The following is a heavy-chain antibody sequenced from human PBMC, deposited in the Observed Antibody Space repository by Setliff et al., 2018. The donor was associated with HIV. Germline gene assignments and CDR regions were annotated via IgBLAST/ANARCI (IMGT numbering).Heavy chain of an antibody. V-gene: IGHV4-4*02. CDR3: ARVAVAGTTFDVFDI. CDR1: GGSISISNW. D-gene: IGHD6-19*01. J-gene: IGHJ3*02. Sequence: PSETLSLTCAVSGGSISISNWWSWVRQPPGKGLEWIGEIYHSGSTNYNPSLKSRVTISVDKSKNQFSLKLKSVTAADTAVYYCARVAVAGTTFDVFDIWGQGTMVTVSS. CDR2: IYHSGST.